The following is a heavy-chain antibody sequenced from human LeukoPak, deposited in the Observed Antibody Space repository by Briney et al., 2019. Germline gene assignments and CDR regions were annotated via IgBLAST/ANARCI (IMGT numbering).Heavy chain of an antibody. CDR3: ARDGVAMVPDY. V-gene: IGHV4-4*07. Sequence: PSETLSLTCTVSGGSISSYYWSWIRQPAGKGLEWIGRIYTSGSINYIPSLKSRVTMSVDTSKNQFSLKLSSVTAADTAVYYCARDGVAMVPDYWGQGTLVTVSS. CDR1: GGSISSYY. J-gene: IGHJ4*02. CDR2: IYTSGSI. D-gene: IGHD5-18*01.